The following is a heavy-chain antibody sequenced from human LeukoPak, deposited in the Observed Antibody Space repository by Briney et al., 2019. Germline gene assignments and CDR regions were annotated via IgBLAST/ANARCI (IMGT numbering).Heavy chain of an antibody. J-gene: IGHJ4*02. CDR3: ARRLTASGKHYFDY. CDR1: GFTFSTYN. Sequence: GGPLRLSCAASGFTFSTYNMYWVRQAPGKGLEWVSYISSSSGTIYYADSVQGRFTISRDNAKNALYLQMNSLRAEDTAVYYCARRLTASGKHYFDYWGQGTLVTVSS. V-gene: IGHV3-48*01. D-gene: IGHD6-13*01. CDR2: ISSSSGTI.